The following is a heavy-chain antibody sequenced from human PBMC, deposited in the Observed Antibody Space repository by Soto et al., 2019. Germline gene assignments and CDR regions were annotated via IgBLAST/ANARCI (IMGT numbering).Heavy chain of an antibody. J-gene: IGHJ4*02. V-gene: IGHV1-18*01. CDR3: AREGILRYFDWPQGSLDY. CDR2: ISAYNGNT. D-gene: IGHD3-9*01. Sequence: GASVKVSYKASGYTFTSYGISWVRQAPGQGLEWMGWISAYNGNTNYAQKLQGRVTMTTDTSTSTAYMELRSLRSDDTAVYYCAREGILRYFDWPQGSLDYRGQGTLVTVPQ. CDR1: GYTFTSYG.